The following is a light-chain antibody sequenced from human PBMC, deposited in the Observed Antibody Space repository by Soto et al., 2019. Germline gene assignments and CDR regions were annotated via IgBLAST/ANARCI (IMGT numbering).Light chain of an antibody. CDR1: SNDVGGYNY. Sequence: QSALTQPPSASGSPGQSVTISCTGTSNDVGGYNYVSWYQQHPGTAPKLMIHEVSKRPSGVPDRFSGSKSGTTASLTVSGLLTEDEADYYCSSYGGANTVVFGGGTKLTVL. CDR2: EVS. J-gene: IGLJ2*01. CDR3: SSYGGANTVV. V-gene: IGLV2-8*01.